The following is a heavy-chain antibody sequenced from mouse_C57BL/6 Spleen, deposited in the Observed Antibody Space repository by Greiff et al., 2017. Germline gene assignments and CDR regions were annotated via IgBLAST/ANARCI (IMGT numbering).Heavy chain of an antibody. V-gene: IGHV5-17*01. CDR3: ARKAHDYDAWYFDV. CDR2: ISSGSSTI. Sequence: EVQLVESGGGLVKPGGSLKLSCAASGFTFSDYGMHWVRQAPEKGLEWVAYISSGSSTIYYADTVKGRFTISRDNAKNTLFLQLTSLRSEDTAMYYGARKAHDYDAWYFDVWGTGTTVTVSS. D-gene: IGHD2-4*01. J-gene: IGHJ1*03. CDR1: GFTFSDYG.